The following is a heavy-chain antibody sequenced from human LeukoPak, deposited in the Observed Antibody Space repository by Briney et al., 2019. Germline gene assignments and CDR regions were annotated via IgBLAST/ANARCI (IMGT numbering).Heavy chain of an antibody. CDR3: ARPYGAPHNWFDP. CDR2: IYPGDSDT. D-gene: IGHD4/OR15-4a*01. Sequence: GESLKISFKGSGYRFTSYWIGWVRQMPGKGLEWMGIIYPGDSDTRYSPSFQGQVTISADKSISTAYLQWSSLKVPDTAMYYCARPYGAPHNWFDPWGQGTLVTVSS. CDR1: GYRFTSYW. V-gene: IGHV5-51*01. J-gene: IGHJ5*02.